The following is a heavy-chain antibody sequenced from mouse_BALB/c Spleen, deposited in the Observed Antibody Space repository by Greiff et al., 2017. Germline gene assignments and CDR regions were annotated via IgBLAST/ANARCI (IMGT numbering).Heavy chain of an antibody. J-gene: IGHJ1*01. V-gene: IGHV6-6*02. CDR1: GFTFSNYW. D-gene: IGHD4-1*02. CDR3: TRQLGKGDWYFDV. Sequence: EVKLQESGGGLVQPGGSMKLSCVASGFTFSNYWMNWVRQSPEKGLEWVAEIRLKSNNYATHYAESVKGRFTISRDDSKSSVYLQMNNLRAEDTGIYYCTRQLGKGDWYFDVWGAGTTVTVSS. CDR2: IRLKSNNYAT.